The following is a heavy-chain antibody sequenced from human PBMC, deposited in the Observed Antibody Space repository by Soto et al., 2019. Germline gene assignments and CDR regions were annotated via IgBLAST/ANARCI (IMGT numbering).Heavy chain of an antibody. V-gene: IGHV3-23*01. Sequence: EVQLLESGGGLVQPGGSLRLSCAASGFPFTTYPLPWVRQAPGKGLEWVSAISGGGDTTSYADSVKGRFTVSRDGSKNTLYLQMSSLRAEDTALYYCAKGRGGSGSLTPRVDFWGQGTLVTVSS. J-gene: IGHJ4*02. CDR1: GFPFTTYP. CDR3: AKGRGGSGSLTPRVDF. D-gene: IGHD3-10*01. CDR2: ISGGGDTT.